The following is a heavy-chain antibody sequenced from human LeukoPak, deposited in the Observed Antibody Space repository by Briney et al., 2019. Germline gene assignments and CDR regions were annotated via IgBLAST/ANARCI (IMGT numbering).Heavy chain of an antibody. CDR3: ARAGVIRYVAWLINYYMDV. CDR1: GFTFTNYA. CDR2: ISGNGGST. Sequence: GGSLRLSCAASGFTFTNYAMQWVRQAPGKGLEYVSAISGNGGSTYYANSVKGRFTISRDNSKNTVYLQMDSLRAEDMAVYYCARAGVIRYVAWLINYYMDVWGEGTTVTVSS. D-gene: IGHD3-9*01. J-gene: IGHJ6*03. V-gene: IGHV3-64*01.